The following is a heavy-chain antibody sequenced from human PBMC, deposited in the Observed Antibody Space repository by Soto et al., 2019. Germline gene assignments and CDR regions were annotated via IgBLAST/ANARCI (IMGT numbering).Heavy chain of an antibody. CDR2: ISGSGGST. Sequence: SLRLSCAASGFTFSSYAMSWVRQAPGKGLEWVSAISGSGGSTYYADSVKGRFTISRDNSKNTLYLQMNSLRAEDTAVYYCAKDFRGSWSGPDWFAPWGQGTLVTVSS. CDR3: AKDFRGSWSGPDWFAP. CDR1: GFTFSSYA. V-gene: IGHV3-23*01. D-gene: IGHD1-26*01. J-gene: IGHJ5*02.